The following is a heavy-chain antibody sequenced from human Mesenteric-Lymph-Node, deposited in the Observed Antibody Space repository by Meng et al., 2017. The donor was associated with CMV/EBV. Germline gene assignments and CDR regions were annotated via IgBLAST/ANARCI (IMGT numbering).Heavy chain of an antibody. CDR3: AREIPHCSRSSCTHAP. CDR1: GFTFSSYD. CDR2: IGTAGDT. D-gene: IGHD2-2*01. Sequence: GESLKISCAASGFTFSSYDMHWVRQATGKGLEWVSVIGTAGDTYYPGSVKGRFTISRENAKNSLYLQMNSLRAGDTAVYYCAREIPHCSRSSCTHAPWGQGTLVTVSS. J-gene: IGHJ5*02. V-gene: IGHV3-13*01.